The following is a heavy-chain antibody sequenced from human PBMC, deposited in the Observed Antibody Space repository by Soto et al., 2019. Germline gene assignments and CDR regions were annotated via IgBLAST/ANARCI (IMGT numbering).Heavy chain of an antibody. CDR1: GGSISSNFYY. V-gene: IGHV4-39*07. CDR3: ARSVFP. J-gene: IGHJ5*02. Sequence: SETLSLTCTVSGGSISSNFYYWGWIRQPPGKGLEWIGSIHYSGNTYYNPSLKSRVTISLDTSKNQFSLKLSSMTAADTAVYYCARSVFPWGQGTLVTVSS. CDR2: IHYSGNT.